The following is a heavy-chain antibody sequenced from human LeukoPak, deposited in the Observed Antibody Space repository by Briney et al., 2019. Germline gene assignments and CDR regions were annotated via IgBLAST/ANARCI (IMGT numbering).Heavy chain of an antibody. D-gene: IGHD6-19*01. CDR3: ASTWYSSGWADY. CDR1: GGSISSYY. J-gene: IGHJ4*02. CDR2: MYYSGST. Sequence: SETLSLTCTVSGGSISSYYWGWIRQPPRKGLEWIGSMYYSGSTYYNPSLKSRVTMSVDTSKNQFSLKLSSVTAADTAVYYCASTWYSSGWADYWGQGTLVTVSS. V-gene: IGHV4-39*07.